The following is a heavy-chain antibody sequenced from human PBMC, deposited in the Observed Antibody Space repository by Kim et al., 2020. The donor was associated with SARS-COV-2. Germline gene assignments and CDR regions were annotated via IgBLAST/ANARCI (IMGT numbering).Heavy chain of an antibody. J-gene: IGHJ4*02. D-gene: IGHD3-3*01. CDR2: ISRTGSSK. V-gene: IGHV3-48*03. Sequence: GGSLRLSCEASGFTFSSYEMNWVRQAPGKGLEWVSYISRTGSSKYYADSVKGRFLISRDNTKNSLYLQMNSLRAEDTAIYYCARDHPAITLLGVVIGPCVYWGQETLVTVSS. CDR1: GFTFSSYE. CDR3: ARDHPAITLLGVVIGPCVY.